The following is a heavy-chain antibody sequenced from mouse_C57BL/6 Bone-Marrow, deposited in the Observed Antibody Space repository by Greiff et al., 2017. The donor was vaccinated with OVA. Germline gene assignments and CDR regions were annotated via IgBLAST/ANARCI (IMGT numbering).Heavy chain of an antibody. CDR2: SRNKANDYTT. CDR1: GFTFSDFY. J-gene: IGHJ3*01. D-gene: IGHD1-1*01. V-gene: IGHV7-1*01. CDR3: ARDAPYYGSRTPFAY. Sequence: EVQVVESGGGLVQSGRSLRLSCATSGFTFSDFYMEWVRQAPGKGLEWIAASRNKANDYTTEYSASVKGRFIVSRDTSQSILYLQMNALRAEDTAIYYCARDAPYYGSRTPFAYWGQGTLVTVSA.